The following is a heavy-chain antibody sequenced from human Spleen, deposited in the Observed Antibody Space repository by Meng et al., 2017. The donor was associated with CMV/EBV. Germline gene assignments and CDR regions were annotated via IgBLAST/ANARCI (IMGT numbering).Heavy chain of an antibody. J-gene: IGHJ4*02. CDR2: INTKGGTT. Sequence: FTFSSYTMHWVRQAPGKGLEYVSAINTKGGTTYYADSVKGRFTISRDNFKNTLYLQMGSLRAEDMAVYYCARGAIKPLWFGELDFDYWGQGTLVTVSS. CDR1: FTFSSYT. CDR3: ARGAIKPLWFGELDFDY. V-gene: IGHV3-64*02. D-gene: IGHD3-10*01.